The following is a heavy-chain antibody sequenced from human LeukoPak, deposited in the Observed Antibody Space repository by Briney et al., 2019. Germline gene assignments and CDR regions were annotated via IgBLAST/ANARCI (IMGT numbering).Heavy chain of an antibody. D-gene: IGHD1-26*01. J-gene: IGHJ4*02. CDR1: GDSIINSHFY. CDR2: SDNGGST. V-gene: IGHV4-39*01. CDR3: TGYSGFDWTNYFDY. Sequence: ASETLSLTCTLSGDSIINSHFYWGWVRQPPGKELEWIAKSDNGGSTYYNPSLETRVAISVDTSRKQTSMRLNSMTAADAAVYYCTGYSGFDWTNYFDYWGQGILVTVSA.